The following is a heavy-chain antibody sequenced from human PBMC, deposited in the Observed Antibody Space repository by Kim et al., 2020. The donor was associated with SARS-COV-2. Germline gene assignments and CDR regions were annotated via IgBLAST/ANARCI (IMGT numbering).Heavy chain of an antibody. CDR1: GFTFSSYS. J-gene: IGHJ4*02. CDR2: ISSSSSTI. Sequence: GGSLRLSCAASGFTFSSYSMNWVRQAPGKGLEWVSYISSSSSTIYYADSVKGRFTISRDNAKNSLYLQMNSLRDEDTAVYYCARVFPLTMVRGVMNPDYWGQGTLVTVSS. D-gene: IGHD3-10*01. CDR3: ARVFPLTMVRGVMNPDY. V-gene: IGHV3-48*02.